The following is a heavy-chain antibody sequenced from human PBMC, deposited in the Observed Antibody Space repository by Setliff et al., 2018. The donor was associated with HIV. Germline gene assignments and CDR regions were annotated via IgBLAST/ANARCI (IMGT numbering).Heavy chain of an antibody. Sequence: GESLKISCAASGFTFSSYAMSWVRQTPGKGLEWVSAISGSGGSTYYADSVKGRFTISRDNSKNTLYLQMNSLRAEDTAVYYCAKDTSSSWYVQPFDYWGQGTLVTVSS. CDR1: GFTFSSYA. V-gene: IGHV3-23*01. J-gene: IGHJ4*02. D-gene: IGHD6-13*01. CDR3: AKDTSSSWYVQPFDY. CDR2: ISGSGGST.